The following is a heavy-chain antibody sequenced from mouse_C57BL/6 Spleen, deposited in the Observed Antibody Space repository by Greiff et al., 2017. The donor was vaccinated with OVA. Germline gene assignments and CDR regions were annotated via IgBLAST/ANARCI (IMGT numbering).Heavy chain of an antibody. Sequence: QVQLQQSGAELVKPGASVKISCKASGYAFSSYWMNWVKQRPGKGLEWIGQIYPGDGDTNYNGKFKGKATLTADKSSSTAYMQLSSLTSEESAVYCCARGGLGDAMDYWGQGTSVTVSS. CDR1: GYAFSSYW. CDR2: IYPGDGDT. D-gene: IGHD3-3*01. V-gene: IGHV1-80*01. CDR3: ARGGLGDAMDY. J-gene: IGHJ4*01.